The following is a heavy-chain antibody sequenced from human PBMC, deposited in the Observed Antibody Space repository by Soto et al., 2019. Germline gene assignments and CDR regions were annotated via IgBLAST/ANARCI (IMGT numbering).Heavy chain of an antibody. D-gene: IGHD2-15*01. CDR1: GFTFSSYG. V-gene: IGHV3-33*01. CDR3: ARHGGNAQFDY. Sequence: QVQLVESGGGVVQPGGSLRLSCAASGFTFSSYGMHWVRQAPGKGLEWVAVIWYDGSNKYYADSVKGRFTISRDNSKNTLYLQMNSLRAEDTAVYYCARHGGNAQFDYWGQGTLVTVSS. J-gene: IGHJ4*02. CDR2: IWYDGSNK.